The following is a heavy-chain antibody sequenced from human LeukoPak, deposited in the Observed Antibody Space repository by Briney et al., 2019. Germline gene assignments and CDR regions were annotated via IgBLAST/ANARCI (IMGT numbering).Heavy chain of an antibody. CDR2: IDPSDSYT. V-gene: IGHV5-10-1*01. D-gene: IGHD4-17*01. CDR3: ARRGDYGDYEDY. Sequence: GESLKISCKGSGCSFASYWISWVRQMPGKGLEWMERIDPSDSYTNYSPSSQGHVTISADKSISTAYLQWSSLKASDTPMYYCARRGDYGDYEDYWGQGTLVTVSS. J-gene: IGHJ4*02. CDR1: GCSFASYW.